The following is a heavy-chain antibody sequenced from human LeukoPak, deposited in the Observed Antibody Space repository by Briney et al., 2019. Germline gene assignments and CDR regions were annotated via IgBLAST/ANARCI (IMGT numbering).Heavy chain of an antibody. CDR1: GGSISSSSYY. V-gene: IGHV4-39*01. D-gene: IGHD1-14*01. CDR3: ARTNPNWFDP. Sequence: SETLSFTCTVSGGSISSSSYYWGWIRQPPGKGLEWIGSIYYSGSTYYNPSLKSRVTISVDTSKNQFSLKLSSVTAADTAVYYCARTNPNWFDPWGQGTLVTVSS. J-gene: IGHJ5*02. CDR2: IYYSGST.